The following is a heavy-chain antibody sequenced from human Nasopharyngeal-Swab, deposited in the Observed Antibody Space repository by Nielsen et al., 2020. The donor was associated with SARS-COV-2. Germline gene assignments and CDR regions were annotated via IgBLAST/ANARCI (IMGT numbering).Heavy chain of an antibody. D-gene: IGHD1-7*01. CDR3: TRAGNYRHDY. CDR2: INGDGSST. CDR1: GFTFSTYW. V-gene: IGHV3-74*01. Sequence: ESLKISCAASGFTFSTYWVHWVRQAPGKGLVWVSRINGDGSSTSYADSLKGRFTISRDNAKNTLYLQMNSLRVEDTAVYYCTRAGNYRHDYWGQGTLVTVSS. J-gene: IGHJ4*02.